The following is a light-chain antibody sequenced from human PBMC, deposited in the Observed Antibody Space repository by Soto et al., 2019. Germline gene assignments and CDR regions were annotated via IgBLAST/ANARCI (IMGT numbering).Light chain of an antibody. J-gene: IGKJ1*01. V-gene: IGKV3-11*01. CDR2: GTS. CDR3: QQYGTSPT. Sequence: EIVLTQSPATLSLSPGERATLSCRASQSVSSFLAWYQKKPGQAPRLLIYGTSNRATGIPARFSGSGSGTDFTLTISSLEPEDSAVYFCQQYGTSPTFGQGTKVDI. CDR1: QSVSSF.